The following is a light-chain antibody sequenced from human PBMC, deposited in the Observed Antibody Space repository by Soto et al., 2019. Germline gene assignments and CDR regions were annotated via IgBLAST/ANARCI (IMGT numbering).Light chain of an antibody. CDR2: EVT. CDR3: SSYAGSNNLV. Sequence: QSVLTQPPSASGSPGRSVTISCTGTSSDVGGHNYVSWYQQHPGKAPKLLIYEVTERPSGVPARFSGSKSGNTASLTVSGLQAEDEAYYHCSSYAGSNNLVFGGGTQLTVL. CDR1: SSDVGGHNY. J-gene: IGLJ2*01. V-gene: IGLV2-8*01.